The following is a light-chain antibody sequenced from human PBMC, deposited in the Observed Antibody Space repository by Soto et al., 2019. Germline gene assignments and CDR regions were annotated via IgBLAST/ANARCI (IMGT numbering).Light chain of an antibody. J-gene: IGLJ2*01. V-gene: IGLV7-43*01. CDR3: LLYYGGTVI. CDR2: STN. Sequence: QAVVTQEPSLTVSPGETVTLTCASSTGAVTSGHYSNWLQQKPGQPPRALIYSTNVRHTWTPARFSGSLLGGKAALTLSGVQPEDEADYYCLLYYGGTVIFGGGTKLTVL. CDR1: TGAVTSGHY.